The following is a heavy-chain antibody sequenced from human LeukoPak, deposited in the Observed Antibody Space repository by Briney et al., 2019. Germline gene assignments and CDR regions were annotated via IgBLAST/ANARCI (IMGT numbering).Heavy chain of an antibody. CDR1: GFTFSSYE. CDR3: TSDYYDSSGYYPQGY. V-gene: IGHV3-48*03. CDR2: ISSSGSTI. J-gene: IGHJ4*02. D-gene: IGHD3-22*01. Sequence: PGGSLRLSCAASGFTFSSYEMNWVRQAPGKGLEWVSYISSSGSTIYYADSVKGRFTISRDDSKSIAYLQMNSLKTEDTAVYYCTSDYYDSSGYYPQGYWGQGTLVTVSS.